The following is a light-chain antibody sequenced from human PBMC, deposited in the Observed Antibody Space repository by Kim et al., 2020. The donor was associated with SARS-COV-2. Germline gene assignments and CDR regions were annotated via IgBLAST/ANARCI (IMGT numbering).Light chain of an antibody. J-gene: IGLJ3*02. CDR1: SSDVGGYNY. CDR3: CSYAGSYTWV. V-gene: IGLV2-11*01. CDR2: DVS. Sequence: QSALTQPRSVSGSPGQSVTISCIGTSSDVGGYNYVSWYQHHPGKAPKLMIYDVSKRPSGVPDRFSGSKSDNTASLTISGLQAEDEADYSSCSYAGSYTWVFGGGTQLTVL.